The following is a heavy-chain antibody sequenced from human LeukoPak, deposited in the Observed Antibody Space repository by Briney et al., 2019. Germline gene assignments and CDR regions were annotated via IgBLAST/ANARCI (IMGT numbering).Heavy chain of an antibody. CDR1: GFTFSSYS. CDR3: ARDFGTTVTTFDY. CDR2: ISSSSSYI. D-gene: IGHD4-11*01. Sequence: GGSLRLSCAASGFTFSSYSMNWVRQAPGKGLEWVSSISSSSSYIYYADSVKGRFTISRDNAKNSLYLQMNSLRAEDTAVYYCARDFGTTVTTFDYWGQGTLVTVSS. J-gene: IGHJ4*02. V-gene: IGHV3-21*01.